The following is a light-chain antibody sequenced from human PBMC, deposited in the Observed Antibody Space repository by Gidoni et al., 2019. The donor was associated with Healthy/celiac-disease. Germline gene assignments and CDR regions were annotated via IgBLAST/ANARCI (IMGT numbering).Light chain of an antibody. CDR3: QQYNSYWT. Sequence: DIQLTQSPSTLSASVGDSVTITCRASQSISSWLAWYQQKPGKAPKLLIYKAYSLESGVPSRFSGRGSGKEFTITSRSLQDDDFANYYCQQYNSYWTFGQGTKVEIK. J-gene: IGKJ1*01. V-gene: IGKV1-5*03. CDR2: KAY. CDR1: QSISSW.